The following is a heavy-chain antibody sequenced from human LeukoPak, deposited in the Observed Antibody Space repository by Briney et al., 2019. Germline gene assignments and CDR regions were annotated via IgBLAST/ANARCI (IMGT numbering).Heavy chain of an antibody. CDR3: ARDYYDSSGFGAFDI. Sequence: ASVKVSCKASGYTXTAYYMHWVRQAPGQGLEWMGWINPNSGGTNYAQKFQGRVTMTRDTSISTAYMELSRLRSDGTAVYYCARDYYDSSGFGAFDIWGQGTMVTVSS. CDR2: INPNSGGT. CDR1: GYTXTAYY. D-gene: IGHD3-22*01. J-gene: IGHJ3*02. V-gene: IGHV1-2*02.